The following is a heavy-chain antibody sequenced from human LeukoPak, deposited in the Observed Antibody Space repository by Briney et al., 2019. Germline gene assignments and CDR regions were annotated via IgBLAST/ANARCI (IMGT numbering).Heavy chain of an antibody. D-gene: IGHD7-27*01. CDR3: AKLPPPNWLDY. J-gene: IGHJ4*02. V-gene: IGHV3-7*01. CDR1: GFTFSSYW. CDR2: IKQDGNEK. Sequence: PGGSLRLSCAASGFTFSSYWMNWVRQAPGKGLEWVANIKQDGNEKYYVDSVKGRFTISRDNAKNSLYLQMDSLRVEDAAVYYCAKLPPPNWLDYWGQGTLVTVSS.